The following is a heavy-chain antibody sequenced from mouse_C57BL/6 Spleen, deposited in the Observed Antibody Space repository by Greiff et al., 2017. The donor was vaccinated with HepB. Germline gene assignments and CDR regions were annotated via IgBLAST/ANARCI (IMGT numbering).Heavy chain of an antibody. Sequence: QVQLQQSGAELVKPGASVKLSCKASGYTFTEYTIHWVKQRSVQGLEWIGWFYPGSGSIKYNEKFKDKATLTADKSSSTVYMELSRLTSEDSAVYFCARHEDEDGSSYDWYFDVWGTGTTVTVSS. CDR1: GYTFTEYT. D-gene: IGHD1-1*01. V-gene: IGHV1-62-2*01. CDR3: ARHEDEDGSSYDWYFDV. CDR2: FYPGSGSI. J-gene: IGHJ1*03.